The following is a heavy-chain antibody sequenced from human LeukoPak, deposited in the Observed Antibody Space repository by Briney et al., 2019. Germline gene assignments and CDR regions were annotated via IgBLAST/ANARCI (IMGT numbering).Heavy chain of an antibody. D-gene: IGHD3-22*01. CDR1: GYTFTGYY. Sequence: GASVKVSCKASGYTFTGYYMHWVRQAPGQGLEWMGWINPNSGGTNYAQKFQGRVTMTRDTSISTAYMELSRLRSDDTAVYYCASTLRNYYDSSGYVDYWGQGTLVTVSS. CDR3: ASTLRNYYDSSGYVDY. CDR2: INPNSGGT. J-gene: IGHJ4*02. V-gene: IGHV1-2*02.